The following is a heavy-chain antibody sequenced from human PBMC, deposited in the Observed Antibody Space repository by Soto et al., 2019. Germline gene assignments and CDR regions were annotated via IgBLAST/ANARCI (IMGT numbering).Heavy chain of an antibody. V-gene: IGHV3-21*01. Sequence: EVQLVESGGGLVKPGGSLRISCAASGFTFTSYSMNWVRQTPGKGLEWVSSISRGSDYIHYADSLKGRFTISRDNAKNSMYLQMNSLRDEDTAVYYCARVIGGYRSENYYYYGMDVWGQGTTVTVSS. D-gene: IGHD1-26*01. CDR2: ISRGSDYI. CDR3: ARVIGGYRSENYYYYGMDV. CDR1: GFTFTSYS. J-gene: IGHJ6*02.